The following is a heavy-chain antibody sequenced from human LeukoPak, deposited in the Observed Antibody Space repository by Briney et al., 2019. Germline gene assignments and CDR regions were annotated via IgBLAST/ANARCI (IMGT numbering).Heavy chain of an antibody. Sequence: SRTLSLTCAVSGASISSNDWWTWVRQPPGKGLEWIGEIFHRGGTNYNPSLKSRVTISVDKSKNEFSLKLTSVTAADTAVYYCAREDHYGSGSLDYWGQGTLVTVSS. CDR2: IFHRGGT. CDR3: AREDHYGSGSLDY. CDR1: GASISSNDW. D-gene: IGHD3-10*01. V-gene: IGHV4-4*02. J-gene: IGHJ4*02.